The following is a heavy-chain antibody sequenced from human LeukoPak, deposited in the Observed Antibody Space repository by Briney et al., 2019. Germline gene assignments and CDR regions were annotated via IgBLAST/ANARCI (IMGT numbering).Heavy chain of an antibody. CDR3: AIGFGVEDY. J-gene: IGHJ4*02. Sequence: VKASSKASGGTFTSYAISWVRQAPGQGLEWMGGIIPIFVTENNPQKFQGRVTITTEESTTTAYIGLKSPRSEDPAVYYCAIGFGVEDYWGQGTLVTVSS. CDR1: GGTFTSYA. V-gene: IGHV1-69*13. D-gene: IGHD3-3*01. CDR2: IIPIFVTE.